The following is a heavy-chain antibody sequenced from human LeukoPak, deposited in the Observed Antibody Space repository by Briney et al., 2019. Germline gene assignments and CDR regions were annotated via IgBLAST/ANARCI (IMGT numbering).Heavy chain of an antibody. CDR2: IISTGGST. D-gene: IGHD6-19*01. CDR3: AKGYSSGWRTYFDY. J-gene: IGHJ4*02. Sequence: GGSLRLSCAASGFTFSSCAMSWVRQAPGKGLEWVSGIISTGGSTYYANSVKGRFTISRDNSKSTLSLQMDSLRAEDTAVYYCAKGYSSGWRTYFDYWGQGTLVTVSS. V-gene: IGHV3-23*01. CDR1: GFTFSSCA.